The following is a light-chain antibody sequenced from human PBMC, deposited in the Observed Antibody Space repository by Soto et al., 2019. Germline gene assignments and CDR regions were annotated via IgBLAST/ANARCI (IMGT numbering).Light chain of an antibody. Sequence: QSVLTQSPSASASLGASVKLTCTLSSGHSSYAIAWHQQQPEKGPRYLMKLNSDGSHSKGDGIPDRYSGSSSGAERYLTNTSLQSEDEGDYYYQTWGIGIHVVFRGRTKLTV. CDR2: LNSDGSH. V-gene: IGLV4-69*01. J-gene: IGLJ2*01. CDR1: SGHSSYA. CDR3: QTWGIGIHVV.